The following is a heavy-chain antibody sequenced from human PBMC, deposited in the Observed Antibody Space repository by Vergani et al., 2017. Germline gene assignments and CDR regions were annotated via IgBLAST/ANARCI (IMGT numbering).Heavy chain of an antibody. V-gene: IGHV3-23*04. CDR2: ISGSGGST. CDR1: GFTFSSYA. J-gene: IGHJ4*02. CDR3: ARDGKRFGELIDY. D-gene: IGHD3-10*01. Sequence: EVQLVESGGGLVQPGGSLRLSCAASGFTFSSYAMSWVRQAPGKGLEWVSAISGSGGSTYYADSVKGRFTISRDNAKNSLYLQMNSLRAEDTAVYYCARDGKRFGELIDYWGQGTLVTVSS.